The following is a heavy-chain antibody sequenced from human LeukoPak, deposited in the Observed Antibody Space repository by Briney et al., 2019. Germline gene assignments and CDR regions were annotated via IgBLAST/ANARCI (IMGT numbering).Heavy chain of an antibody. V-gene: IGHV1-8*02. Sequence: ASVKVSCKASGYTFTSYGISWVRQAPGQGLEWMGWMNPNSGNTGYAQKFQGRVTMTRNTSISTAYMELSSLRSEDTAVYYCARGVGTYYDFWSGYYTTLYYFDYWGQGTLVTVSS. J-gene: IGHJ4*02. CDR2: MNPNSGNT. CDR1: GYTFTSYG. CDR3: ARGVGTYYDFWSGYYTTLYYFDY. D-gene: IGHD3-3*01.